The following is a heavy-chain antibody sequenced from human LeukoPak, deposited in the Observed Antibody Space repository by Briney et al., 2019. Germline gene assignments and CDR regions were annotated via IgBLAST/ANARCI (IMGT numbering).Heavy chain of an antibody. CDR1: GGSISSSSYY. D-gene: IGHD2-2*01. CDR3: ARSGTTGGVPAATGY. CDR2: IYYSGST. J-gene: IGHJ4*02. Sequence: SETLSLTCTVSGGSISSSSYYWGWIRQPPGKGLEWIGSIYYSGSTYYNPSLKSRVTISVDTSKNQFSLKLSSVTAADTAVYYCARSGTTGGVPAATGYWGQGTLVTVSS. V-gene: IGHV4-39*01.